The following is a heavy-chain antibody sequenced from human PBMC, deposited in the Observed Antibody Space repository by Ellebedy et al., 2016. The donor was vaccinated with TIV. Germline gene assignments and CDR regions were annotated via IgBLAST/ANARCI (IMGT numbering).Heavy chain of an antibody. Sequence: SVKVSXXASGGTFRSYGLSWVRQAPGLGLEWMGEIVPMFGTPKYAQTLEGRVTIAADESTDTVYMELRSLRSEDTAIYFCARGGAEYSSGWYDAFHVWGQGTMVTVSS. J-gene: IGHJ3*01. CDR3: ARGGAEYSSGWYDAFHV. CDR2: IVPMFGTP. D-gene: IGHD6-19*01. V-gene: IGHV1-69*13. CDR1: GGTFRSYG.